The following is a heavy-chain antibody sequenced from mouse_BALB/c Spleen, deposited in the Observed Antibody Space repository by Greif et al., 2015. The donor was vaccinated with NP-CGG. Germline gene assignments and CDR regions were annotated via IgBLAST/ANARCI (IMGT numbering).Heavy chain of an antibody. CDR3: ARDGVTGTGFDH. V-gene: IGHV5-4*02. CDR2: ISDGGSYT. CDR1: GFTFSDYY. D-gene: IGHD4-1*01. J-gene: IGHJ2*01. Sequence: EVKLVESGGGLVKPGGSLKLSCAASGFTFSDYYMYWVRQTPEKRLEWVATISDGGSYTYYPDSVKGRFTISRDNAKNNLYLQRSSLKSEDTAMYDCARDGVTGTGFDHWGQGTTLTVSS.